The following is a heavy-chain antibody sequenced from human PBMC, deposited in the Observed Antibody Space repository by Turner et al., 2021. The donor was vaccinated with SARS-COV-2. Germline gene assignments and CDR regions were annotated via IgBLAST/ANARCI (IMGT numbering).Heavy chain of an antibody. CDR3: ARRHYSDGYTGFDY. Sequence: QLQLQESGPGLVTPSETLSLTCTVSGGSISSSSYYWGWIRQPPGKGLEWIGAIYYSGSTYYNPSLKSRVTISVDTSKNQFSLKLSSVTAADTAVYYGARRHYSDGYTGFDYWGQGTLVTVSS. D-gene: IGHD2-15*01. CDR2: IYYSGST. V-gene: IGHV4-39*01. CDR1: GGSISSSSYY. J-gene: IGHJ4*02.